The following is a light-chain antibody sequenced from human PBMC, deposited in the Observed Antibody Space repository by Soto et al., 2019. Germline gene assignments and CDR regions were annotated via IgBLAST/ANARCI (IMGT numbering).Light chain of an antibody. J-gene: IGLJ1*01. CDR1: SSYVGRYNY. Sequence: QSALTQPRSVSGSPGQSVTISCTGPSSYVGRYNYVSWYQQHPGKAPKLIIYDVTKRPSGVPDRFSGSKSGNTASLTISGLQAEDEADYYCCSYAGSYTHVFGTGTKLTVL. CDR2: DVT. CDR3: CSYAGSYTHV. V-gene: IGLV2-11*01.